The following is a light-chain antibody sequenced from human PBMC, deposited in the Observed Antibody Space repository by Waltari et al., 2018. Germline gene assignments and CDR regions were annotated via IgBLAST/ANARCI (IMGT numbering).Light chain of an antibody. CDR3: MQVTHWPHT. Sequence: VVMTQSPLSLPGTLGQPASIPCRSSQSLVHSDGNTYLEWFQQRPGQPPRRLIYKVSNRDSGVPDRFSGSGSGTDFTLKISRVEAEDVGLYYCMQVTHWPHTFGQGTKVEI. V-gene: IGKV2-30*02. CDR1: QSLVHSDGNTY. J-gene: IGKJ2*01. CDR2: KVS.